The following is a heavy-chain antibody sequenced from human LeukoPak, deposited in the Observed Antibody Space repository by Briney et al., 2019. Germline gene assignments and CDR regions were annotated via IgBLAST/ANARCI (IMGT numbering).Heavy chain of an antibody. CDR1: GFTFYSSA. V-gene: IGHV3-23*01. CDR2: ISGSDGRT. J-gene: IGHJ4*02. CDR3: AKIHCGPSSCDEFDY. D-gene: IGHD2-2*01. Sequence: GGSLRLSCAASGFTFYSSAMTWVRQAPGKGLEWVGTISGSDGRTFYADSVKGRFGISRDNSKNTLSLQLNSLRAEDTAVYYCAKIHCGPSSCDEFDYWGQGTPVTVSS.